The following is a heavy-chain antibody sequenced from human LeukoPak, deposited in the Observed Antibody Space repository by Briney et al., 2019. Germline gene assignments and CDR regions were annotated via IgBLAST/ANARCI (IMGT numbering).Heavy chain of an antibody. V-gene: IGHV1-2*07. D-gene: IGHD3-22*01. CDR1: GYTFTGYY. CDR2: INPNSGGT. CDR3: ARAPNYYDSSGYYGVYYYYMDV. J-gene: IGHJ6*03. Sequence: ASVKVSCKASGYTFTGYYMHWVRQAPGQGLEWMGWINPNSGGTNYAHNFQGRVTMTRDTSISTAYMELSRLRSDDTAVYYCARAPNYYDSSGYYGVYYYYMDVWGKGTTVTVSS.